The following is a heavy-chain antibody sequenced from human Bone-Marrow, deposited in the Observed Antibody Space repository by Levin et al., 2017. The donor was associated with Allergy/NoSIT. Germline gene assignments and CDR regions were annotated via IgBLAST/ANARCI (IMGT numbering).Heavy chain of an antibody. D-gene: IGHD3-16*01. CDR3: ASLPTYTFGQNSLDY. Sequence: TGGSLRLSCAASGVIVTSNYMTWVRQSPGKGLEWVSVIYSGGTTYYADSVKGRFTISRDNSKNTLHLQMNSLRAEDTAIYYCASLPTYTFGQNSLDYWGQGTLVTVSS. CDR2: IYSGGTT. J-gene: IGHJ4*02. CDR1: GVIVTSNY. V-gene: IGHV3-53*01.